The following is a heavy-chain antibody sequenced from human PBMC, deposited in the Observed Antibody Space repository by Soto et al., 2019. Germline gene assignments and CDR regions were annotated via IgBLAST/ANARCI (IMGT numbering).Heavy chain of an antibody. J-gene: IGHJ4*02. V-gene: IGHV4-31*03. CDR3: ARNVYCSGGSCGEYFDY. CDR1: GGSISSGGYY. CDR2: IYYSGST. D-gene: IGHD2-15*01. Sequence: QVRLQESGPGLVKPSQTLSLTCTVSGGSISSGGYYWSWIRQHPGKGLEWIGYIYYSGSTYYNPSLKSRVTISVDTSKNQFSLKLSSVTAADTAVYYCARNVYCSGGSCGEYFDYWGQGTLVTVSS.